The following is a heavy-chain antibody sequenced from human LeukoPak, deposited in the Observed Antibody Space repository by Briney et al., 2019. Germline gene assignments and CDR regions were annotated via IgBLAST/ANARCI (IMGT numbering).Heavy chain of an antibody. D-gene: IGHD3-10*01. CDR1: GFTFSNYW. CDR2: IKEDGSEK. J-gene: IGHJ5*02. CDR3: ARDRGGFDP. Sequence: GGSLRLSCAASGFTFSNYWMTWVRQAPGTGLEWVANIKEDGSEKYYVDSVKGRFTISRDNAKNSLYLQMNSLRAEDTAVYYCARDRGGFDPWGQGTLVTVSS. V-gene: IGHV3-7*01.